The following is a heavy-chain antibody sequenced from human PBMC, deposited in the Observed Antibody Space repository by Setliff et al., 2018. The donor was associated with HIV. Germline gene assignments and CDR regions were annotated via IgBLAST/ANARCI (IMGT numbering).Heavy chain of an antibody. CDR2: ITSGGST. CDR3: AKGFRPVDTALVSGPTY. J-gene: IGHJ4*02. D-gene: IGHD5-18*01. CDR1: GFTFSSYA. V-gene: IGHV3-23*01. Sequence: GESLTISCAASGFTFSSYAMSWVRQTPEKGLEWVSIITSGGSTYYADSAKGRFIISRDNSQNTLYLQMNSLRADETAIYYCAKGFRPVDTALVSGPTYWGQGIQVTVSS.